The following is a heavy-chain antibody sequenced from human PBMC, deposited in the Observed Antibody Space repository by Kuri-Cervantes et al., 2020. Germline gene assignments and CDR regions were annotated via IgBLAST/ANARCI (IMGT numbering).Heavy chain of an antibody. J-gene: IGHJ4*02. Sequence: SVKVSCKASGGTFSSYAISWVRQAPGQGLEWMGGIIPIFGTANYAQKFQGRVTITADESTSTAYMELSSLRSEDTAVYYCAGERDYDFWSGYLDTQPGFFDYWGQGTLVTVSS. D-gene: IGHD3-3*01. CDR1: GGTFSSYA. CDR3: AGERDYDFWSGYLDTQPGFFDY. V-gene: IGHV1-69*13. CDR2: IIPIFGTA.